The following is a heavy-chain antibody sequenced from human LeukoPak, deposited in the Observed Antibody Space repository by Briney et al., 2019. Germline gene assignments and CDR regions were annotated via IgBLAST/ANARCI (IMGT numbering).Heavy chain of an antibody. CDR1: GYTFTGYY. CDR3: ARVRRGYCSSTSCSSYNWFDP. D-gene: IGHD2-2*01. J-gene: IGHJ5*02. V-gene: IGHV1-2*02. CDR2: INPNSGGT. Sequence: ASVKVSCKASGYTFTGYYMHWVRQAPGQGLEWIGCINPNSGGTNYAQKFQGRVTMTRNTSISTAYMELSSLRSEDTAVYYCARVRRGYCSSTSCSSYNWFDPWGQGTPVTVSS.